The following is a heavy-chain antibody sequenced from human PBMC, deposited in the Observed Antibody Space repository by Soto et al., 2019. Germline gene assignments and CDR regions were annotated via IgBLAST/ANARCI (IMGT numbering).Heavy chain of an antibody. J-gene: IGHJ4*02. CDR2: IYYSGST. Sequence: SETLSLTCAVYGGSFSGYYWSWIRQHPGKGLEWIGYIYYSGSTYYNPSLKSRVTISVDTSKNQFSLKLSSVTAADTAVYYCARVDSYFDYWGQGTLVTVSS. CDR3: ARVDSYFDY. CDR1: GGSFSGYY. V-gene: IGHV4-34*01.